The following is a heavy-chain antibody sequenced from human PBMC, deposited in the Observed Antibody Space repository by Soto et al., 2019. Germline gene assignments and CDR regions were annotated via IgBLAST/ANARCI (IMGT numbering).Heavy chain of an antibody. CDR3: AREMATRKEGDAFDI. CDR2: IYYSGST. V-gene: IGHV4-31*03. J-gene: IGHJ3*02. D-gene: IGHD5-12*01. CDR1: GGSISSGGYY. Sequence: QVQLQESGPGLVKPSQTLSLTCTVSGGSISSGGYYWSWIRQHPGKGLERIGYIYYSGSTYYNPSLKSRVTISVDTSKNQFSLKLSSVTAADTAVYYCAREMATRKEGDAFDIWGQGTMVTVSS.